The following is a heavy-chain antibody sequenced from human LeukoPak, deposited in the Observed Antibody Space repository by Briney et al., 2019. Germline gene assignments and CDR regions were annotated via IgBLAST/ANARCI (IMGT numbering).Heavy chain of an antibody. V-gene: IGHV4-34*01. D-gene: IGHD2-2*01. J-gene: IGHJ5*02. CDR3: ARGACSSTSCFGGWFDP. CDR1: GGSFSGYY. Sequence: SETLSLTCAVYGGSFSGYYWSWVRQPPGKGLEWIGDINHSGSTNYNPSLKSRVTISVDTSKNQFSLKLSSVTAADTAVYYCARGACSSTSCFGGWFDPWGQGTLVTVSS. CDR2: INHSGST.